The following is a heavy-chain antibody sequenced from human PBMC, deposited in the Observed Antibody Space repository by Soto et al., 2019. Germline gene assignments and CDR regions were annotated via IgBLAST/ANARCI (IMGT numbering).Heavy chain of an antibody. CDR1: GYTFTRDV. J-gene: IGHJ4*02. V-gene: IGHV1-18*01. Sequence: ASVKVSCKAAGYTFTRDVVSWVLQAPGQGLEWMGWISAYNGNTNYAQKLQGRVTMTTDTSTSTAYMELRSLRSDDTAVYYCARAQVLLWLTRDYWGQGTLVPVSS. CDR2: ISAYNGNT. CDR3: ARAQVLLWLTRDY. D-gene: IGHD3-10*01.